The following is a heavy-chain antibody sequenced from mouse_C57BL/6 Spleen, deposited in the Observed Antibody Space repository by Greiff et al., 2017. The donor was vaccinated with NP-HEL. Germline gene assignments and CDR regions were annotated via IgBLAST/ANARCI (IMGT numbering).Heavy chain of an antibody. CDR3: AREDYGSSYLFAY. D-gene: IGHD1-1*01. V-gene: IGHV5-16*01. Sequence: EVKLEESEGGLVQPGSSMKLSCTASGFTFSDYYMAWVRQVPEKGLEWVANINYDGSSTYYLDSLKSRFIISRDNAKNILYLQMSSLKSEDTATYYCAREDYGSSYLFAYWGQGTLVTVSA. CDR1: GFTFSDYY. J-gene: IGHJ3*01. CDR2: INYDGSST.